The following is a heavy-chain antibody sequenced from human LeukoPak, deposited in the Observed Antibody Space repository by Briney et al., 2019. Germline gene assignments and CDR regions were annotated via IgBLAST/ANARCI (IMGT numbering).Heavy chain of an antibody. V-gene: IGHV3-30*09. Sequence: GGSLRLSCAASGFTFSSYAMHWVRQAPGKGLEWVAVISYDGSNKYYADSVKGRFAISRDSSKNTVYLQMDSLRVEDTAVYYCARVMTATTYWYFDLWGRGSLVTVSS. D-gene: IGHD4-17*01. CDR1: GFTFSSYA. CDR2: ISYDGSNK. CDR3: ARVMTATTYWYFDL. J-gene: IGHJ2*01.